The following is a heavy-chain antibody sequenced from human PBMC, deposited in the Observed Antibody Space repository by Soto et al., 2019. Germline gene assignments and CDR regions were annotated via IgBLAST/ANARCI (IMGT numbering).Heavy chain of an antibody. D-gene: IGHD6-19*01. Sequence: QVQLQESGPGLVKPSGTLSLTCAVSGGSISSSNWWSWVRQPPGKGLEWIGGIYHSGSTNYNPSLKSRVTISVDKSKNQFSLKLSSVTAADTAVYYCARDGVESGWKRARKFDPWGQGTLVTVSS. J-gene: IGHJ5*02. CDR1: GGSISSSNW. CDR2: IYHSGST. CDR3: ARDGVESGWKRARKFDP. V-gene: IGHV4-4*02.